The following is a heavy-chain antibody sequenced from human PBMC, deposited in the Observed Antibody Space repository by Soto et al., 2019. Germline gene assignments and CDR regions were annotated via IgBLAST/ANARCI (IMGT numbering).Heavy chain of an antibody. V-gene: IGHV4-31*03. D-gene: IGHD3-10*01. J-gene: IGHJ6*02. CDR3: ARDGVWFGELSHYGMDV. CDR1: GGSISSGGYY. Sequence: SETLSLTCTVSGGSISSGGYYWSWIRQHPGKGLEWIGYIYYSGSTYYNPSLKSRVTISVDTSKNQFFLKLSSVTAADTAVYYCARDGVWFGELSHYGMDVWGQGTTVTVSS. CDR2: IYYSGST.